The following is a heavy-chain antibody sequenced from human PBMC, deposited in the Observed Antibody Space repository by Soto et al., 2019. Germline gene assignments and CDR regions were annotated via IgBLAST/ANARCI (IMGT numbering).Heavy chain of an antibody. D-gene: IGHD2-2*01. CDR1: GGTFDSFT. CDR2: IIPVSGVP. J-gene: IGHJ4*02. CDR3: ARDSRTATLDF. V-gene: IGHV1-69*01. Sequence: QVQLVQSGAEVKQPGSSVKVSCTISGGTFDSFTISWERQAPGQGFEWMGGIIPVSGVPSYSRHFQGRITITADASTRTAYMDLSGLKFEDTAVYFCARDSRTATLDFWGQGTLVSVS.